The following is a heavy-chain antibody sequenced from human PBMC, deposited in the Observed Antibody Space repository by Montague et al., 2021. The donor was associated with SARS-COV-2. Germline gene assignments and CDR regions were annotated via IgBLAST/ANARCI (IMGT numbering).Heavy chain of an antibody. CDR1: GGSVSSGSYY. CDR2: IYYSGST. D-gene: IGHD3-9*01. J-gene: IGHJ6*02. CDR3: ARDRGQTYYDLLTGRALSVDFANGMDV. Sequence: SETLSLTCTVSGGSVSSGSYYWSWIRQPPGKGLEWIGYIYYSGSTNYNPSLKSRVTISVDTSKNQFSLKLSSVTAADTAVYYCARDRGQTYYDLLTGRALSVDFANGMDVWGQGTTVTVSS. V-gene: IGHV4-61*01.